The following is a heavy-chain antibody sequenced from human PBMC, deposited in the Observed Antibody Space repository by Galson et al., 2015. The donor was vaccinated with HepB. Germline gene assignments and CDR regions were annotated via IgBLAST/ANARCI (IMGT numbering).Heavy chain of an antibody. CDR2: ISAYNGNT. J-gene: IGHJ4*02. Sequence: SVKVSCKASGHTFTSYGISWVRQAPGQGLEWMGWISAYNGNTNYAQKLQGRVTMTTDTSTSTAYMELRSLRSDDTAVYYCARDRLAYGCFDYWGQGTLVTVSS. CDR1: GHTFTSYG. V-gene: IGHV1-18*04. D-gene: IGHD4-17*01. CDR3: ARDRLAYGCFDY.